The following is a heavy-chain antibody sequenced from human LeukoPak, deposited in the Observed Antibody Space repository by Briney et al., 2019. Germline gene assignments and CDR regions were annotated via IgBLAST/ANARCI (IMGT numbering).Heavy chain of an antibody. D-gene: IGHD5-12*01. Sequence: PGRSLRLSCAASGFTFDDYGMSWVRQAPGKGLEWVSGINWNGGSTGYADSVKGRFTISRDNSKNTLYLQMNSLRAEDTAVYYCARGATIPKSYYFDYWGQGTLVTVSS. CDR1: GFTFDDYG. V-gene: IGHV3-20*04. CDR2: INWNGGST. J-gene: IGHJ4*02. CDR3: ARGATIPKSYYFDY.